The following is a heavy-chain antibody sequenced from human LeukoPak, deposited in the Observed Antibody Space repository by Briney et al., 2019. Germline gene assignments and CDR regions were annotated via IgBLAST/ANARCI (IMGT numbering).Heavy chain of an antibody. CDR1: GGSISSGSYY. CDR3: ARAVEMATPTDYYYYYMDV. J-gene: IGHJ6*03. Sequence: SETLSLTCTVSGGSISSGSYYWSWIRQPAGKGLEWIGRIYTSGSTNYNPSLKSRVTISVDTSKNQFSLKLSSVTAADTAVYYCARAVEMATPTDYYYYYMDVWGKGTTVTVSS. CDR2: IYTSGST. D-gene: IGHD5-24*01. V-gene: IGHV4-61*02.